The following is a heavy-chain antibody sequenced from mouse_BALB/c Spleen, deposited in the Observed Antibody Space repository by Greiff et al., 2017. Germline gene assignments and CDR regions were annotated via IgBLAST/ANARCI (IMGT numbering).Heavy chain of an antibody. J-gene: IGHJ4*01. Sequence: VQLHQSGAELAKPGASVKMSCKASGYTFTSYWMHWVKQRPGQGLEWIGYINPSTGYTEYNQKFKDKATLTADKSSSTAYMQLSSLTSEDSAVYYCARGGITTVVGAMDYWGQGTSVTVSS. CDR2: INPSTGYT. CDR1: GYTFTSYW. V-gene: IGHV1-7*01. CDR3: ARGGITTVVGAMDY. D-gene: IGHD1-1*01.